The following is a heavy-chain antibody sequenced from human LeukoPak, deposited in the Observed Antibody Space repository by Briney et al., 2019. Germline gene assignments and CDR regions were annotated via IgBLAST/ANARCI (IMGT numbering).Heavy chain of an antibody. CDR3: ARDNTVGAAIEY. Sequence: PGGSLRLSCAASGFTFSGYSMNWVRQAPGKGLEWVSYISSSRSTIYYADSVKGRFTISRDNSKNTLYLQMNSLRAEDTAVYYCARDNTVGAAIEYWGQGTLVTVSS. CDR1: GFTFSGYS. J-gene: IGHJ4*02. V-gene: IGHV3-48*01. CDR2: ISSSRSTI. D-gene: IGHD1-26*01.